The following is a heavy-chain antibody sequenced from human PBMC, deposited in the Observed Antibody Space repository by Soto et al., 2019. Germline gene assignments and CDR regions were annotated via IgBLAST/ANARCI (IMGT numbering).Heavy chain of an antibody. J-gene: IGHJ4*02. CDR2: ISYDGSNK. CDR1: GFSFSTFG. Sequence: QVQLVESGGGVVQPGRSLRLSCAASGFSFSTFGMHWIRQAPGKGLEWVAVISYDGSNKYYADSAKGRFTISRDTSKNTVFVQMNSLRAEDTAVYDCARDWLSRSFDYWGQGTLVTVSS. CDR3: ARDWLSRSFDY. D-gene: IGHD6-19*01. V-gene: IGHV3-33*01.